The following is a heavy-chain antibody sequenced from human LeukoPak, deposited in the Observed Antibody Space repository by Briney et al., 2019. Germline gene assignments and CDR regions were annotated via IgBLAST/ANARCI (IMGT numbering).Heavy chain of an antibody. CDR3: ARVVKYRSGPLTDLLPYYFDY. D-gene: IGHD6-19*01. CDR1: GYTFTSYA. CDR2: INVGNGNT. J-gene: IGHJ4*02. Sequence: ASVKVSCKASGYTFTSYAMHWVRQAPGQRLEWMGWINVGNGNTKYSQEFQGRVTITRDTSASTAYMELSSLRSEDMAVYYCARVVKYRSGPLTDLLPYYFDYWGQGTLVTVSS. V-gene: IGHV1-3*03.